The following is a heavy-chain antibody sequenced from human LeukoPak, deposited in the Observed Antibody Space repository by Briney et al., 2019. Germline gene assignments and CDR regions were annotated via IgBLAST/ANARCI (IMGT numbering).Heavy chain of an antibody. CDR2: ISAYNGNT. Sequence: ASVKVSCKATGYTFIIHGISWVRQAPGQGLEWMGWISAYNGNTNYAQKLQGRVTMTTDTSTSTAYMELRSLRSDDTAVYYCARGKKQLGREVFDYWGQGTLVTVSS. CDR1: GYTFIIHG. V-gene: IGHV1-18*01. D-gene: IGHD6-6*01. CDR3: ARGKKQLGREVFDY. J-gene: IGHJ4*02.